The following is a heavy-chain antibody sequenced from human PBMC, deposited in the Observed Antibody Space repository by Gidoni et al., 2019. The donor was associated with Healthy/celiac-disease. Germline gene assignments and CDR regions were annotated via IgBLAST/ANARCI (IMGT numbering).Heavy chain of an antibody. Sequence: QVQLVQSGAEVKKPGSSVKVSCTASVGPFSSYAISWVRQAPGQGLEWMGGIIPIFGTANYEQKFQGRVTITADKSTSTAYMELSSLRSEDTAVYYCARNLLTRKYIAVAGYYYYYGMDVWGQGTTVTVSS. CDR2: IIPIFGTA. CDR1: VGPFSSYA. V-gene: IGHV1-69*06. J-gene: IGHJ6*02. CDR3: ARNLLTRKYIAVAGYYYYYGMDV. D-gene: IGHD6-19*01.